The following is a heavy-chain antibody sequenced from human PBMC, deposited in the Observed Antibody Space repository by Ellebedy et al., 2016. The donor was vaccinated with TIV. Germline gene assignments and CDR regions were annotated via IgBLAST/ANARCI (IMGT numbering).Heavy chain of an antibody. CDR3: TRGEMATIDDWFDP. Sequence: KVSXXVSGYRFTNYWIGWVRQMPGKGLEWIGIIYPLNSDVRYSPSFQGQVTISADKSISTAYLQWSSLKASDTAMYYCTRGEMATIDDWFDPWGQGTLVTVSS. CDR1: GYRFTNYW. V-gene: IGHV5-51*01. J-gene: IGHJ5*02. D-gene: IGHD5-24*01. CDR2: IYPLNSDV.